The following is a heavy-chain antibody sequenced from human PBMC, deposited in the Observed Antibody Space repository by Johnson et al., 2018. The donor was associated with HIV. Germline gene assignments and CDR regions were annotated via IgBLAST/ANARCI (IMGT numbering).Heavy chain of an antibody. CDR1: GFSFSNYW. J-gene: IGHJ3*02. V-gene: IGHV3-7*02. CDR3: SSGNVFNI. Sequence: VQLVESGGGLVQPGGSLRLSCAASGFSFSNYWMSWVRQAPGKGLEWVANIKQDGSEKYYVDSVKGRFTISRDNAMNSVYLQMNSLRAEDTGVYYCSSGNVFNIWGQGTMVTVSS. D-gene: IGHD6-19*01. CDR2: IKQDGSEK.